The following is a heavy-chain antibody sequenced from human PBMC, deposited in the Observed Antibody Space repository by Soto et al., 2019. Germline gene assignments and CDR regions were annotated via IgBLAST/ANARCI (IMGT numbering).Heavy chain of an antibody. CDR2: VNHDGST. CDR1: FYFISNGYY. CDR3: ARAGFLMATAYIDY. Sequence: LPASLSLTCYVSFYFISNGYYWGVIRQRPGKGLEWIGSVNHDGSTYYNPSLKGRVTMSVDTSNNQFSLRLSSVTAADTAVYYCARAGFLMATAYIDYWGQGTLVTVSS. D-gene: IGHD5-12*01. V-gene: IGHV4-38-2*02. J-gene: IGHJ4*02.